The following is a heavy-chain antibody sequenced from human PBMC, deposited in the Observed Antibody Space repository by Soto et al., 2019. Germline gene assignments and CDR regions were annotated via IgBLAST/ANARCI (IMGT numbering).Heavy chain of an antibody. CDR3: ARDASRVSHYYGLDV. J-gene: IGHJ6*02. V-gene: IGHV1-69*18. Sequence: QVELMQSGAEVKKPGSSVKVSCTTSGGTLSTHPISWGRQAPGQGLEWMAMIIPFYGSSNHAQKFQGRVPITVDESTNTVYMTLSSLTSEDTAVYYSARDASRVSHYYGLDVWGQGTTVTVSS. CDR1: GGTLSTHP. CDR2: IIPFYGSS.